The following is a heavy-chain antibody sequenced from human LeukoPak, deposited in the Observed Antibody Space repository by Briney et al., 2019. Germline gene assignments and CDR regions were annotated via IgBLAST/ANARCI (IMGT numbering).Heavy chain of an antibody. J-gene: IGHJ4*02. CDR3: AKGSPQYYFDY. CDR2: SGHGGYT. Sequence: GGSLRLSCAASGLTLSNAWLTWVRQAPGRGLEWVSASGHGGYTYYADSVKGRFPISRDISKNTLYLQMNSLRTEDTAVYYCAKGSPQYYFDYWGQGTLVTVSS. D-gene: IGHD6-19*01. V-gene: IGHV3-23*01. CDR1: GLTLSNAW.